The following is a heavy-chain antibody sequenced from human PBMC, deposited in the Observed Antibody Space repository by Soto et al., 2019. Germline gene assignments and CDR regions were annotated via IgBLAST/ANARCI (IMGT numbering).Heavy chain of an antibody. CDR1: GFTFSSYS. J-gene: IGHJ3*02. V-gene: IGHV3-48*02. CDR2: ISSSSSTI. CDR3: ARDPVYGSGSYYNAFDI. D-gene: IGHD3-10*01. Sequence: GGSLRLSCAASGFTFSSYSMNWVRQAPGKGLEWVSYISSSSSTIYYADSVKGRFTISRDNAKNSLYLQMNSLRDEDTAVYYGARDPVYGSGSYYNAFDIWGQGTMVTVSS.